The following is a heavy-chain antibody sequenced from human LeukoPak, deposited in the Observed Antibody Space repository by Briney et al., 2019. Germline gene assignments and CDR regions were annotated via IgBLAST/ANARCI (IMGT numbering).Heavy chain of an antibody. Sequence: SETLSLTCTVSGDSISSGDHYWSWIRQPPGKGLGWIGYIHYSGSTYYNPSVKSRVIISVAMSKNQFSLSLDSLTAADSAVYYCARAAADTNSWYYFDYWGQGTLVTVSS. J-gene: IGHJ4*02. CDR2: IHYSGST. CDR3: ARAAADTNSWYYFDY. CDR1: GDSISSGDHY. V-gene: IGHV4-30-4*01. D-gene: IGHD2/OR15-2a*01.